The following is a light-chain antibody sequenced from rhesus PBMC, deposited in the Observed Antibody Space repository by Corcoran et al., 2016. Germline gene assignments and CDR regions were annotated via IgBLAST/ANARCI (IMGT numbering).Light chain of an antibody. CDR2: DAS. CDR3: QQRNSYPYS. Sequence: DIQLTQSPFSLSASVGDRVTITCLACQGISSYLAWYQQQPGNAPKLLIDDASNLQSGVPSRFSGNGSGTEFTLTISSLQPEDFAVYYCQQRNSYPYSFGQGTKVEIQ. CDR1: QGISSY. J-gene: IGKJ2*01. V-gene: IGKV1-38*01.